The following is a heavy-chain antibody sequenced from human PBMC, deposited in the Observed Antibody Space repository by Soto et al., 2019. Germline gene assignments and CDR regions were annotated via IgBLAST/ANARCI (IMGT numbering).Heavy chain of an antibody. Sequence: GASVKVSCKASGYTFTSYGISWVRQAPGQGLEWIGWISAYNGNTNYAQKLQGRVTMTTDTSTSTAYMELRSLRSDDTAVYYCARDQAYSSGRQVGGAFDIWGQGTMVT. CDR3: ARDQAYSSGRQVGGAFDI. CDR2: ISAYNGNT. CDR1: GYTFTSYG. D-gene: IGHD6-19*01. J-gene: IGHJ3*02. V-gene: IGHV1-18*01.